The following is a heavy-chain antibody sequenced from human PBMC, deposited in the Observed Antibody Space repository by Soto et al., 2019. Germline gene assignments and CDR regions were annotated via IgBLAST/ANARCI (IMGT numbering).Heavy chain of an antibody. V-gene: IGHV1-8*01. J-gene: IGHJ4*02. CDR3: APHSGLQLG. CDR2: MNPNSGNT. D-gene: IGHD2-21*02. Sequence: QVQLVQSGAEVKKPGASVKVSCKASGYTITSYDINWVRQATGQGLEWMGWMNPNSGNTGYAQKCQGRGTMTRNTAISAAYMELGSLRSEDTAGDYCAPHSGLQLGWGQGTLVTVSS. CDR1: GYTITSYD.